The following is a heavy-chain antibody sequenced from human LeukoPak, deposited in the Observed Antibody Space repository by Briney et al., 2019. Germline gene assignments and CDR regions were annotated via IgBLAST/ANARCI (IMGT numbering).Heavy chain of an antibody. J-gene: IGHJ3*02. CDR2: INAGNGNT. V-gene: IGHV1-3*01. D-gene: IGHD3-10*01. Sequence: ASVKVSCKASGYTFTSYAMHWVRQAPGQRLEWMGWINAGNGNTKYSQKSQGRVTITRDTSASTAYMELSSLRSEDTAVYYCATNYYGSGSYENAFDIWGQGTMVTVSS. CDR3: ATNYYGSGSYENAFDI. CDR1: GYTFTSYA.